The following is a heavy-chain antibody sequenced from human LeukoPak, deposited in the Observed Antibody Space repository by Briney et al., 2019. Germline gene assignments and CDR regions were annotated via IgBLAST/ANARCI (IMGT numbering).Heavy chain of an antibody. J-gene: IGHJ4*02. V-gene: IGHV4-4*07. D-gene: IGHD2-21*01. CDR1: GDSISSYS. CDR2: IYASGYT. Sequence: SETLSLTCTVSGDSISSYSWSWVRQPAGKGLEWIGRIYASGYTDYDPSLRSRVTTSVDTSKNQFSLKLTSVTAADTSVFFCARNHIVTGTYFDSWGPGTLVTVSA. CDR3: ARNHIVTGTYFDS.